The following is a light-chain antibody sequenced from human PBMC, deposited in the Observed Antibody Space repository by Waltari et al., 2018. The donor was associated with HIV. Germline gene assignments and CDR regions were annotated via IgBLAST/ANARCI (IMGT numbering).Light chain of an antibody. CDR1: QSVSNSY. V-gene: IGKV3-20*01. CDR2: GAS. J-gene: IGKJ2*01. CDR3: QQYGSSSYT. Sequence: EIVLTQSPGTLSLSPGERANLSCRASQSVSNSYLAWYRQKPGQAPRLLIYGASSRATGIPDRFSGSGSGTDFTLTISRLEPEDFAVYYCQQYGSSSYTFGQGTKLEIK.